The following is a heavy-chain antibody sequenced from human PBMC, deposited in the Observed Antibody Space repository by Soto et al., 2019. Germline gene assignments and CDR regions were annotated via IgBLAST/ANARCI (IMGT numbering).Heavy chain of an antibody. CDR1: GDSFTNND. D-gene: IGHD3-16*01. J-gene: IGHJ5*02. V-gene: IGHV1-8*01. CDR3: ARMETFGSLNWFDP. CDR2: MNPGSGET. Sequence: GASVKVSCKASGDSFTNNDVRWVRQATGQGLEWMGWMNPGSGETGYAQKFQGRVTMTRDISIATAYMELSSLRSDDTAIYYCARMETFGSLNWFDPWGQGTLVTVS.